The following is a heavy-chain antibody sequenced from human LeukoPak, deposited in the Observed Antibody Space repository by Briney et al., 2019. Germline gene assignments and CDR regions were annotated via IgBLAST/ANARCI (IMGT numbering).Heavy chain of an antibody. CDR1: GFTFSSYS. J-gene: IGHJ4*02. CDR2: IRSSSSTI. CDR3: ARDEGSYDYGDY. D-gene: IGHD3-16*01. Sequence: PGGSLRLSCAASGFTFSSYSMNWVRQAPGKGLEWVSYIRSSSSTIYYADSVKGRFTISRDNAKNSLYLQMNSLRAEDTAVYYCARDEGSYDYGDYWGQGTLVTVSS. V-gene: IGHV3-48*04.